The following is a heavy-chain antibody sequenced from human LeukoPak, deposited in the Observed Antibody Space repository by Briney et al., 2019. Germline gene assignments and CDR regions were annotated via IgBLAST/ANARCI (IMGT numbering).Heavy chain of an antibody. Sequence: PSETLSLTCTVSGVSISISSSSYYWGWIRQPPGKGLEWIGSIYYSGSTYYNPSLKSRLTISVDTSKNQFSLKLSSVTAADTAVYYCARVDIAGYSYGIDYWGQGTLVTVSS. D-gene: IGHD5-18*01. CDR3: ARVDIAGYSYGIDY. V-gene: IGHV4-39*07. CDR1: GVSISISSSSYY. J-gene: IGHJ4*02. CDR2: IYYSGST.